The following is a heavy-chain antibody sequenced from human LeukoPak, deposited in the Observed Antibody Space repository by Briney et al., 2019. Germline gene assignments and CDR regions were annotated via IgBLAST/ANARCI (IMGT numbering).Heavy chain of an antibody. Sequence: PETLSLTCTVSGGSISSYYWSWIRQPPGKGLEWIGYIYYSGSTNYNPSLKSRVTISVDTSKNQFSLKLSSVTAADTAVYYCARGGYSSSWYEAFDIWGQGTMVTVSS. J-gene: IGHJ3*02. CDR3: ARGGYSSSWYEAFDI. D-gene: IGHD6-13*01. CDR1: GGSISSYY. V-gene: IGHV4-59*01. CDR2: IYYSGST.